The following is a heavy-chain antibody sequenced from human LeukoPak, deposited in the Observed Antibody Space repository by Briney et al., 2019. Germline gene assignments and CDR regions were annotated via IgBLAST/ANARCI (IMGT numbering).Heavy chain of an antibody. Sequence: PGGSLRLSCAASGFTFSDYYMSWIRQAPGKGLEWVSYISSSGGSTYYADSVKGRFTISRDNSKNTLYLQMNSLRAEDTAVYYCAKAEGYYGSGSYFDYWGQGTLVTVSS. V-gene: IGHV3-11*01. D-gene: IGHD3-10*01. J-gene: IGHJ4*02. CDR1: GFTFSDYY. CDR2: ISSSGGST. CDR3: AKAEGYYGSGSYFDY.